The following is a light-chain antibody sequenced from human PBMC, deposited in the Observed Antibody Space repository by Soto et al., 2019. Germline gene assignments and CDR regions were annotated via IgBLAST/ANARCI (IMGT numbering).Light chain of an antibody. CDR2: SAS. Sequence: DIQLTQSPSSLSASVGDRVTITCRASQNINIYLNWYQQKPGKAPEVLIYSASKLQNGAPSRFSGSGSGTDFTLSISSLQPEDVATYYCQQSSKTFLTFGQGTRLEIK. CDR1: QNINIY. CDR3: QQSSKTFLT. J-gene: IGKJ5*01. V-gene: IGKV1-39*01.